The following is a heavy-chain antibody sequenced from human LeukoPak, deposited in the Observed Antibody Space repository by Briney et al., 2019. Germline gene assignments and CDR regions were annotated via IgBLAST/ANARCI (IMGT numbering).Heavy chain of an antibody. V-gene: IGHV3-64*01. Sequence: GGSLRLSCAASGFPFSSYAMHWVRQAPGKGLEYVSAISSNGGSTYYANSVKGRFTISRDNSKNTLYLQMGSLRAEDMAVYYCARGSSSGYYYFDYWGQGTLVTVSS. J-gene: IGHJ4*02. CDR3: ARGSSSGYYYFDY. CDR2: ISSNGGST. CDR1: GFPFSSYA. D-gene: IGHD3-22*01.